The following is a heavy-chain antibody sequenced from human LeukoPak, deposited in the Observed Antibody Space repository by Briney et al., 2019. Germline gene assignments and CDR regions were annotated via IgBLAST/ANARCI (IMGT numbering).Heavy chain of an antibody. Sequence: SETLSLTCAVYGGSFSGYYWSWIRQPPGKGLEWLGEINHSGSTNYNPSLKSRVTISVDTSKNQFSLKLSSVTAADTAVYYCARARRYYYDSSGYYGYWGQGTLVTVSS. J-gene: IGHJ4*02. CDR3: ARARRYYYDSSGYYGY. D-gene: IGHD3-22*01. CDR1: GGSFSGYY. V-gene: IGHV4-34*01. CDR2: INHSGST.